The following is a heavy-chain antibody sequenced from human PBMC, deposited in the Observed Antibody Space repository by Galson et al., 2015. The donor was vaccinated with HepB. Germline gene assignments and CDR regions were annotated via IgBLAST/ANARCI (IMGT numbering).Heavy chain of an antibody. Sequence: SLRLSCAASGFTFSSYGMHWVRQAPGKGLEWVAVIWYDGSNKYYADSVKGRFTISRDNSKNTLYLQMSSLRAEDTAVYYCARGPLGYCSSTSCYTAEYFQHWGQGTLVTVSS. CDR2: IWYDGSNK. CDR3: ARGPLGYCSSTSCYTAEYFQH. CDR1: GFTFSSYG. D-gene: IGHD2-2*02. J-gene: IGHJ1*01. V-gene: IGHV3-33*01.